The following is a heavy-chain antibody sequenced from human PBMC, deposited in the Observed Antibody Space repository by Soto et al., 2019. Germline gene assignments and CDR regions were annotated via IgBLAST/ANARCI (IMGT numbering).Heavy chain of an antibody. D-gene: IGHD6-13*01. J-gene: IGHJ6*02. CDR2: MNPNSGNT. CDR1: GYTFTGYY. V-gene: IGHV1-8*02. Sequence: ASVKVSCKASGYTFTGYYMHWVRQATGQGLEWMGWMNPNSGNTGYAQKFQGRVTMTRNTSISTAYMELSSLRSEDTAVYYCARGLPQLRDEYYGMDVWGQGTTVTVSS. CDR3: ARGLPQLRDEYYGMDV.